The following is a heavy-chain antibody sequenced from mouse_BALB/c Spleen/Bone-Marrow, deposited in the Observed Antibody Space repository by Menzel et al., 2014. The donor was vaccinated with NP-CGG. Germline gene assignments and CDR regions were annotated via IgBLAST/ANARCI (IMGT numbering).Heavy chain of an antibody. CDR1: GYTFTSYW. V-gene: IGHV1S127*01. CDR3: TMDDYDGGYYFDY. D-gene: IGHD2-4*01. CDR2: IDPSDSYT. J-gene: IGHJ2*01. Sequence: QVQLQQSGAELVKPGASVKMSCKASGYTFTSYWMHWVKQRPGQGLEWIGTIDPSDSYTSYNQKFKGKATLTVDTSSSTAYMQLSSLTSEDSAVYYSTMDDYDGGYYFDYWGQGTTLTVSS.